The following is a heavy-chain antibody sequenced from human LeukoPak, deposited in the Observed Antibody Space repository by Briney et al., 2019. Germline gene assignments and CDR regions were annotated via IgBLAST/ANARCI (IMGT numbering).Heavy chain of an antibody. V-gene: IGHV3-23*01. Sequence: GGSLRLSCAASGFTFSTYGMSWVRQAPGKGLEWVSVISGSGGSTYYADSVKGRFTISRDNSKNTLCLQMSSLRAEDTAVYYCATYRQVMLPFESWGQGTLVTVSS. J-gene: IGHJ4*02. D-gene: IGHD5-18*01. CDR1: GFTFSTYG. CDR2: ISGSGGST. CDR3: ATYRQVMLPFES.